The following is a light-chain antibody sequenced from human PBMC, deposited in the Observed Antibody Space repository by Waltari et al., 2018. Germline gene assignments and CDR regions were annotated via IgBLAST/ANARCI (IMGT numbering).Light chain of an antibody. CDR1: PSLVVSNGYTY. J-gene: IGKJ2*01. V-gene: IGKV2-28*01. Sequence: DIVMTQSPLSLPFPPGEPASISCRSRPSLVVSNGYTYLDWYLQNPGQSPQLLIYLVSNRASGVPDRFSGSGSGTDFTLKISRVEAGDVGVYYCMQALRSPHTFGQGTKLEIK. CDR2: LVS. CDR3: MQALRSPHT.